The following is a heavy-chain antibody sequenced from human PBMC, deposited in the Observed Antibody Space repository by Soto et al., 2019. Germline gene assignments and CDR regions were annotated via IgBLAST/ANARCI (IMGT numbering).Heavy chain of an antibody. CDR1: GYTLTELS. V-gene: IGHV1-18*01. J-gene: IGHJ3*02. D-gene: IGHD3-22*01. CDR3: AREYYYYDSSFVI. CDR2: ISAYNGNT. Sequence: ASVKVSCKVSGYTLTELSMHWVRQAPGQGLEWMGWISAYNGNTNYAQKLQGRVTMTTDTSTSTAYMELRSLRSDDTAVYYCAREYYYYDSSFVIWGQGTMVTVSS.